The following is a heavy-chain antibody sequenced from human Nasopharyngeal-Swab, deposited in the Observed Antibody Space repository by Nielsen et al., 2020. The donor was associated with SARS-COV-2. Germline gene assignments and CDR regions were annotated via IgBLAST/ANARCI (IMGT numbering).Heavy chain of an antibody. J-gene: IGHJ6*03. CDR2: LNSDGSST. Sequence: GESLKISRTASGFTFSSFWMHWVRQAPGKGLVWVSRLNSDGSSTSYADSVQGRFTISRDNAKNTLFLQMNSVRVEDTAVYYCVGQSPEGYYYYYMDVWGTGTTVTVSS. CDR1: GFTFSSFW. V-gene: IGHV3-74*01. CDR3: VGQSPEGYYYYYMDV.